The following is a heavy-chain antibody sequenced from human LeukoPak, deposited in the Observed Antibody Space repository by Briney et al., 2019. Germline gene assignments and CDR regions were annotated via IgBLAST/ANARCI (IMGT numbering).Heavy chain of an antibody. Sequence: GGSLRLSCAASGFTFSTYAMSWVRQAPGKGLEWVSGISGSGGSTYYADSVKGRFTISRDNSKNTLYLQMNSLRAEDTAVFYYAKDLSSSHVSEYFDYWGQGTLVTVSS. D-gene: IGHD6-6*01. J-gene: IGHJ4*02. V-gene: IGHV3-23*01. CDR3: AKDLSSSHVSEYFDY. CDR1: GFTFSTYA. CDR2: ISGSGGST.